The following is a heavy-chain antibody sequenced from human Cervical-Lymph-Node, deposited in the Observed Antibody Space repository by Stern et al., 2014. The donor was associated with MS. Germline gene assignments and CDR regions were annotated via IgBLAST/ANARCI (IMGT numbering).Heavy chain of an antibody. J-gene: IGHJ5*02. CDR3: ARGAGDNWFDP. V-gene: IGHV1-69*06. CDR2: IIPFVGTA. CDR1: GG. Sequence: VQLVESGADVKKPGSSVRVSCKASGGISWLRQAPGQGLEWMGGIIPFVGTANYAQKFQGRLTIIADTSTNTTYMELSSRRSDDTAVYYWARGAGDNWFDPWGQGTLVSVSS. D-gene: IGHD3-10*01.